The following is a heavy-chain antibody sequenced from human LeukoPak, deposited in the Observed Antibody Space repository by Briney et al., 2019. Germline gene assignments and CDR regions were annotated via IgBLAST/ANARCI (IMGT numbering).Heavy chain of an antibody. D-gene: IGHD6-13*01. Sequence: ASVKVSCKASGYTFTSYGISRVRQAPGQGLEWMGWISAYNGNTNYAQKLQGRVTMTTDTSTSTAYMELRSLRSDDTAVYYCARVSSSWYKVGYFDYWGQGTLVTVSS. CDR1: GYTFTSYG. V-gene: IGHV1-18*01. J-gene: IGHJ4*02. CDR2: ISAYNGNT. CDR3: ARVSSSWYKVGYFDY.